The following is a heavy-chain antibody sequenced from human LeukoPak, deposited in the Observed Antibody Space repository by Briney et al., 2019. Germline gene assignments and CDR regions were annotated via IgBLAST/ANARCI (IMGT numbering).Heavy chain of an antibody. CDR3: ARDWYHAFDF. V-gene: IGHV3-15*07. Sequence: GGSLRLSCAASGFTFSSYSMNWVRQAPGKGPEWVGRIKSKTGGGTTDYAAPVKGRFTISRDDSKNTVYLQMNSLKSEDTAVYYCARDWYHAFDFWGQGTMVTVSS. J-gene: IGHJ3*01. CDR2: IKSKTGGGTT. D-gene: IGHD3-9*01. CDR1: GFTFSSYS.